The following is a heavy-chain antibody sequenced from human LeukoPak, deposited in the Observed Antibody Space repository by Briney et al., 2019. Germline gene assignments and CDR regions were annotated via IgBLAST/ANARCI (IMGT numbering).Heavy chain of an antibody. CDR2: MNPNSGNT. CDR3: ARGRSGDRPYYYMDV. D-gene: IGHD7-27*01. J-gene: IGHJ6*03. Sequence: GASVKVSCKASGYTFTSYDINWVRQATGQGLEWMGWMNPNSGNTGYAQKFQGRVTMTRNTSISTAYMELSSLRSEDTAVYYCARGRSGDRPYYYMDVWGKGTTVTVSS. CDR1: GYTFTSYD. V-gene: IGHV1-8*01.